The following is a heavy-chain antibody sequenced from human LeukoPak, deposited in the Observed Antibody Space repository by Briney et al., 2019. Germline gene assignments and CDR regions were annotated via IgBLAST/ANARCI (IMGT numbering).Heavy chain of an antibody. CDR2: ISYDGSNK. J-gene: IGHJ6*03. Sequence: GGSLRLSCAASGFTFSSYAMHWVRQAPGKGLEWVAVISYDGSNKYYADSVKGRFTISRDNSKNTLYLQMNSLRAEDTAVYYCAKDRCSNGIGCYYYYMEVWGKGTTVTISS. CDR1: GFTFSSYA. V-gene: IGHV3-30*04. CDR3: AKDRCSNGIGCYYYYMEV. D-gene: IGHD2-8*01.